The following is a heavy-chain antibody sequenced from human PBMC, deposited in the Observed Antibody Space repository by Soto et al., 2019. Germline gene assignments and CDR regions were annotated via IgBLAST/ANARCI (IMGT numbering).Heavy chain of an antibody. V-gene: IGHV4-59*01. D-gene: IGHD5-12*01. Sequence: QVQLQESGPGLAKPSETLSLICSVSGSSITGDYWSWIRQPPGGGLERIGQTYNREITHSNTSLLGPVTVPEDTPTNSFSLILTSVVPTATAVYYCVRGGYSLACDPWGQGALVTVTS. J-gene: IGHJ5*02. CDR3: VRGGYSLACDP. CDR1: GSSITGDY. CDR2: TYNREIT.